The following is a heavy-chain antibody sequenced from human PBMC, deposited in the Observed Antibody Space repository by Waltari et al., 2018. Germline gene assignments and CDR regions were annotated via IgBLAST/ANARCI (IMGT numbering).Heavy chain of an antibody. J-gene: IGHJ3*02. CDR3: ARGDYDIFTGYSLGAFDI. Sequence: QVQLVQSGAEVKKPGSSVKVSCKASGGTFSSYAIRWVRQATGQGLEWRGGIIPIFGTANDAQKCQGRVTVTTDESTGTAYMELSILRSEDTAVYYCARGDYDIFTGYSLGAFDIWGQGTMVTVSS. CDR1: GGTFSSYA. D-gene: IGHD3-9*01. V-gene: IGHV1-69*05. CDR2: IIPIFGTA.